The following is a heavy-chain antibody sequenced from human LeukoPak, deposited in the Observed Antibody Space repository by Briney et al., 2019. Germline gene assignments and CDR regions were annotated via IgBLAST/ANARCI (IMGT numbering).Heavy chain of an antibody. CDR2: IFPGDSDT. CDR3: ARLTDMDYGDWGIDY. J-gene: IGHJ4*02. CDR1: GYSFTSYW. Sequence: GESLKISCKGSGYSFTSYWIGWVRQMPGKGLEWMGIIFPGDSDTKYSPSFQGQVTISADKSISTAYLQWSSLKASDTAMYYCARLTDMDYGDWGIDYWGQGTLVTVSS. V-gene: IGHV5-51*01. D-gene: IGHD4-17*01.